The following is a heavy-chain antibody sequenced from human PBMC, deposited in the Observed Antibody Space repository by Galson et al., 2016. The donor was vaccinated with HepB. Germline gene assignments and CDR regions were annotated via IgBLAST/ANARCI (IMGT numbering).Heavy chain of an antibody. D-gene: IGHD2-15*01. CDR3: AGESCSGGSCYSFDY. CDR1: GDSISNSY. V-gene: IGHV4-59*01. CDR2: IYYHSGST. Sequence: LSLTCTVSGDSISNSYWSWIRQPPGKGLEWIGYIYYHSGSTNYNPSLKSRVTISVDTSKNQFSLKLSSVTAADTAFYYCAGESCSGGSCYSFDYWGQGTLVTVSS. J-gene: IGHJ4*02.